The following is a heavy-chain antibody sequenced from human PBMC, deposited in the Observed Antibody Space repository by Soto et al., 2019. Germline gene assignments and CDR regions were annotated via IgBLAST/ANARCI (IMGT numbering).Heavy chain of an antibody. J-gene: IGHJ6*02. Sequence: PSETLSLTCTVSGGSVSSESHYWSWIRQTPGKGLEWIGYIYYTGSTNYNPSLKGRVTMSVDTSRDQVSLRLRSVTRADTAVYYCARGQYDFRSGSYYYAMEVWGQGTKVT. CDR2: IYYTGST. CDR3: ARGQYDFRSGSYYYAMEV. CDR1: GGSVSSESHY. D-gene: IGHD3-3*01. V-gene: IGHV4-61*01.